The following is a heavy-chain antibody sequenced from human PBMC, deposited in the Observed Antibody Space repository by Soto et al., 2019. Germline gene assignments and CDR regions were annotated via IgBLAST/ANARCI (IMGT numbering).Heavy chain of an antibody. Sequence: PGGSLRLSCAASGFTFSSYARSWVRQAPGKGLEWVSASSGSGGSTYYADSVKGRFTISRDNSKNTLYLQMNSLRAEDTAVYYCAKSPCSGGSCYYYYGRAVGGKGTTVPVSP. CDR1: GFTFSSYA. CDR2: SSGSGGST. V-gene: IGHV3-23*01. J-gene: IGHJ6*04. D-gene: IGHD2-15*01. CDR3: AKSPCSGGSCYYYYGRAV.